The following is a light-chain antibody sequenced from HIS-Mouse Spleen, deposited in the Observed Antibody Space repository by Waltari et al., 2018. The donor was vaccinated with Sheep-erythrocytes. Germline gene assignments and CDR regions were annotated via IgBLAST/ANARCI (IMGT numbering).Light chain of an antibody. CDR3: QAWDSSTAV. Sequence: SYELTQPPSVSVSPGQTASITCPGDTLGDKYAYWYQQKPGQSPVLVIYQDSKRPSGIPELFSGSSSGNTATLTISGTQAMDEADYYCQAWDSSTAVFGGGTKLTVL. J-gene: IGLJ2*01. CDR1: TLGDKY. V-gene: IGLV3-1*01. CDR2: QDS.